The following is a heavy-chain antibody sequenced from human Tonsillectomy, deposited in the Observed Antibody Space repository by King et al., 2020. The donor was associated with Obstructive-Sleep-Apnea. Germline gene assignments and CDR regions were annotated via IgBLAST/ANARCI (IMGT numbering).Heavy chain of an antibody. V-gene: IGHV1-18*01. CDR1: GYTFTTYG. CDR2: ISADNGNT. J-gene: IGHJ6*02. CDR3: ARVGGGYNLDFYYGMDV. Sequence: QLVQSGAEVKKPGASVKVSCKASGYTFTTYGITWVRQAPGQGPGWMGWISADNGNTNYAQKLQGRVTMTTDTSTSTAYLELRSLRSDDTAVYYCARVGGGYNLDFYYGMDVWGQGTTVTVSS. D-gene: IGHD5-24*01.